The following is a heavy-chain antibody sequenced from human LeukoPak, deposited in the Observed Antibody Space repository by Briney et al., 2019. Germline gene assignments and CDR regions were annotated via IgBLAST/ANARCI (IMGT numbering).Heavy chain of an antibody. CDR2: IKEDGTET. Sequence: PGGSLRLSCAASGFMFSSNWMSWVRLAPGKGLEWVANIKEDGTETYYVDSVKGRFTISRDNAKNSLYLEMNGLRDEDTAVYYCARDLAWGAYWGQGTLVTVSS. CDR3: ARDLAWGAY. V-gene: IGHV3-7*01. D-gene: IGHD4/OR15-4a*01. J-gene: IGHJ4*02. CDR1: GFMFSSNW.